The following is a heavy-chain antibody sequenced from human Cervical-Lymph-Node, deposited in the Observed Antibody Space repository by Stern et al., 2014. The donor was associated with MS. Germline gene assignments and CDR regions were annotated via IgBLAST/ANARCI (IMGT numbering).Heavy chain of an antibody. D-gene: IGHD6-25*01. CDR3: ARDSSGRDDF. CDR1: GFTFSSYW. Sequence: EVQRVESGGGLAQPGGSLRLSCAASGFTFSSYWLPWFRQAPGKGLGWGSRIGNNGGTTNHPESVKGRFTISRDNAENTLYLQMNSLRAEDTAVYYCARDSSGRDDFWGQGTLVTVSS. J-gene: IGHJ4*02. V-gene: IGHV3-74*01. CDR2: IGNNGGTT.